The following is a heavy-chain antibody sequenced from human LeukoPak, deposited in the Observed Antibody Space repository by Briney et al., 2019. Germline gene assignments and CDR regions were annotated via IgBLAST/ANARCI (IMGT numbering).Heavy chain of an antibody. CDR2: ISGSGGST. D-gene: IGHD6-19*01. Sequence: GGSLRLSRAASGFTFSSYAMSWVRQAPGKGLEWVSAISGSGGSTYYADSVKGRFTISRDNSKNTLYLQMNSLRAEDTAVYYCAKVLLIAVAGTGWYFDYWGQGTLVTVSS. J-gene: IGHJ4*02. CDR1: GFTFSSYA. V-gene: IGHV3-23*01. CDR3: AKVLLIAVAGTGWYFDY.